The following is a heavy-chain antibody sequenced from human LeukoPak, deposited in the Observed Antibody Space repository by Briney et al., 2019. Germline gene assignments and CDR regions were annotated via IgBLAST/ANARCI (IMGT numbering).Heavy chain of an antibody. J-gene: IGHJ4*02. CDR2: ISSSSSTI. CDR3: ARDPTEMTTVTIDY. CDR1: GFTFSSYS. V-gene: IGHV3-48*02. Sequence: GGSLRLSCAASGFTFSSYSMHWVRQAPGKGLEWVSYISSSSSTIYYADSVKGRFTISRDNAKNSLYLQMNSLRDEDTAVYYCARDPTEMTTVTIDYWGQGTLVTVSS. D-gene: IGHD4-17*01.